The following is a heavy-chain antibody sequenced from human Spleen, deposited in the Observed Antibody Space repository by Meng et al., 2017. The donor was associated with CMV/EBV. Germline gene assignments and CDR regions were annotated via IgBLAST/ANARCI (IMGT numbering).Heavy chain of an antibody. J-gene: IGHJ6*02. D-gene: IGHD3-10*01. CDR2: IYYSGST. Sequence: GSLRLSCAVSGGSISTYFWSWIRQPPGKGLEWMGYIYYSGSTDYNPSLKSRLTMSLDTSKNQFSLKLSSVTAADTALYYCARSIAYSYSYYGMDVWGQGTTVTVSS. CDR3: ARSIAYSYSYYGMDV. V-gene: IGHV4-59*01. CDR1: GGSISTYF.